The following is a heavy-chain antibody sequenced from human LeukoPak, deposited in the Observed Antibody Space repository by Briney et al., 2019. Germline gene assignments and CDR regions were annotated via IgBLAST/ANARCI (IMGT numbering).Heavy chain of an antibody. D-gene: IGHD3-22*01. J-gene: IGHJ6*02. V-gene: IGHV6-1*01. CDR2: TYYRSKWHN. Sequence: SQTLSLTCAISGDSVSSNSAAWNWITQSPSRGLEGLGRTYYRSKWHNDYAVSVKSRIAINPDTSKNQFSLQLNSVTPEDTAVYYCARARYHYSSGYYPRYYYYYGMDVWGQGTTVTVSS. CDR1: GDSVSSNSAA. CDR3: ARARYHYSSGYYPRYYYYYGMDV.